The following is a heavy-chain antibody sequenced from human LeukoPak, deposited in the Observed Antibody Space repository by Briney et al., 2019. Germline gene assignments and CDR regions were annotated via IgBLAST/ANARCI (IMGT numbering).Heavy chain of an antibody. CDR3: ARSRSVSNYKGMDV. Sequence: GRSLRLSCPASGFIFSDYSMRWVRQAQGRGREWVSSMSISSNYIYYADSVKDRFTISRDNARNSLYLQMNSVRAEDTAVYYCARSRSVSNYKGMDVWGQGPTVTVSS. CDR1: GFIFSDYS. D-gene: IGHD5/OR15-5a*01. J-gene: IGHJ6*02. CDR2: MSISSNYI. V-gene: IGHV3-21*01.